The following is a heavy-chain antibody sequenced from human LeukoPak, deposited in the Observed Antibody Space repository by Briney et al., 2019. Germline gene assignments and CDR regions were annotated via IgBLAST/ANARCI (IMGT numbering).Heavy chain of an antibody. D-gene: IGHD2-2*01. V-gene: IGHV3-23*01. CDR2: ISGSGDST. CDR3: AKCRSLSPAAAINY. J-gene: IGHJ4*02. Sequence: GGSLRLSCAASGFTFSSFALSWVRQAPGKGLEWVSPISGSGDSTYYMESVKGRFTISRDNSESTLYLQMNSLRADDTAVYYCAKCRSLSPAAAINYWGQGTLVTVSS. CDR1: GFTFSSFA.